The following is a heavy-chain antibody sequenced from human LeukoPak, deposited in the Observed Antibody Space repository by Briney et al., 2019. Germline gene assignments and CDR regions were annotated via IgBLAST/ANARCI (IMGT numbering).Heavy chain of an antibody. D-gene: IGHD1-26*01. CDR3: TTFDL. V-gene: IGHV3-9*01. CDR2: ISWNSGSI. J-gene: IGHJ2*01. CDR1: GFTFDDCA. Sequence: GGSLRLSCAASGFTFDDCAMHWVRQAPGKGLEWVSGISWNSGSIGYADSVKGRFTISRDNAKNPLYLQMNSLRAEDTALYYCTTFDLWGRGTLVTVSS.